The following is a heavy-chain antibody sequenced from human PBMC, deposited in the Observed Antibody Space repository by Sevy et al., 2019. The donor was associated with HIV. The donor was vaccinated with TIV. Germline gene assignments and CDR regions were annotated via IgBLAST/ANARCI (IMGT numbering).Heavy chain of an antibody. J-gene: IGHJ5*02. V-gene: IGHV3-7*01. CDR3: VREGVGGISYSLDT. CDR1: GFTFSSYW. Sequence: GGSLRRSWAASGFTFSSYWMSWVRQAPGKGLEWVATMKQDGSEKYYVDSVKGRLTISRDNAKNSLYLQMNSLRAEDRAGYDWVREGVGGISYSLDTWGQGTLVTVSS. CDR2: MKQDGSEK. D-gene: IGHD3-16*01.